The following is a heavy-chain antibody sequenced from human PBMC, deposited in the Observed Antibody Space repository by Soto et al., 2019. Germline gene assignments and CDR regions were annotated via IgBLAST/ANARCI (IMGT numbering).Heavy chain of an antibody. D-gene: IGHD2-15*01. J-gene: IGHJ4*02. CDR3: ARFLMSGYCSGGSCYYFYD. CDR1: GGTFSSYT. CDR2: IIPILGIA. Sequence: SVKVSCKASGGTFSSYTISWVRQAPGQGLEWMGRIIPILGIANYAQKFQGRVTITADKPTSTAYMELSSLRSEDTAVYYCARFLMSGYCSGGSCYYFYDWGQGTLVPVSS. V-gene: IGHV1-69*02.